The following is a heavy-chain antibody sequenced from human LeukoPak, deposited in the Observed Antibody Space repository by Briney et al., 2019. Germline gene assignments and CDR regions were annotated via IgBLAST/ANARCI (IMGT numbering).Heavy chain of an antibody. J-gene: IGHJ6*02. D-gene: IGHD6-13*01. CDR2: INPNSGGT. CDR3: AREDSSSGDYYYGMDV. V-gene: IGHV1-2*04. CDR1: GYTFTGYY. Sequence: ASVKVSCKASGYTFTGYYMHWVRQAPGQGLEWMGWINPNSGGTNYAQKFQGWATMTRDTSISTAYMELSRLRSDDTAVYYCAREDSSSGDYYYGMDVWGQGTTVTVSS.